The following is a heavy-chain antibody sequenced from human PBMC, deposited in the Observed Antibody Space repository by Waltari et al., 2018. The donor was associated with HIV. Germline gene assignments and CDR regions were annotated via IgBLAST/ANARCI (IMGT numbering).Heavy chain of an antibody. J-gene: IGHJ5*02. Sequence: EVQLVESGGGLVQPGGSLRLSCAASGFTFSSYWMHWVRQAPGKGLVWGSRINSDGSSTSYADSVKGRFTISRDNAKNTLYLQMNSLRAEDTAVYYCARVQGYSYAVNWFDPWGQGTLVTVSS. D-gene: IGHD5-18*01. CDR1: GFTFSSYW. CDR2: INSDGSST. V-gene: IGHV3-74*01. CDR3: ARVQGYSYAVNWFDP.